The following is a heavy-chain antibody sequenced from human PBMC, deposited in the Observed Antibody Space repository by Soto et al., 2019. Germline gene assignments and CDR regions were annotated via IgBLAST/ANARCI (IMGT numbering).Heavy chain of an antibody. D-gene: IGHD5-12*01. Sequence: LSLTCTVSGDSISSGDYYWSWIRQPPGKGLEWIGYMHYNGYTSYNPSLRSRVTISVDTSKNQFSLKLSSVTAADTAVYYCAAGIVATSFDYWGQGTLVTVSS. CDR1: GDSISSGDYY. CDR2: MHYNGYT. V-gene: IGHV4-30-4*01. J-gene: IGHJ4*02. CDR3: AAGIVATSFDY.